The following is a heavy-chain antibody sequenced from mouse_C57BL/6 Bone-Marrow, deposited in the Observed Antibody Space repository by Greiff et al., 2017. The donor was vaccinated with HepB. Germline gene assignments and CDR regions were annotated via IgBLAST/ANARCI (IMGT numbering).Heavy chain of an antibody. CDR3: TTWRGFQGTWFAY. J-gene: IGHJ3*01. CDR2: IDPENGDT. CDR1: GFNIKDDY. Sequence: EVQLQQSGAELVRPGASVKLSCTASGFNIKDDYMHWVKQRPEQGLEWIGWIDPENGDTEYASKFQGKATITADTSSNTAYLQLSSLTSEDTAVYYCTTWRGFQGTWFAYWGQGTLVTVSA. V-gene: IGHV14-4*01.